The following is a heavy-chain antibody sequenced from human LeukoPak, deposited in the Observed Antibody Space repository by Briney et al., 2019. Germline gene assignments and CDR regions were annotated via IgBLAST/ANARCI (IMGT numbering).Heavy chain of an antibody. D-gene: IGHD3-16*02. V-gene: IGHV1-18*01. Sequence: GASVKVSCKASGYTFTSYGISWVRQAPGQGLEWMGWISAYNGNTNYAQKLQGRVTMTADTSTSTVYMELQSLRSDDTAVYYCARELPVWGSYRYFGYWGQGTVVTVSS. CDR2: ISAYNGNT. CDR1: GYTFTSYG. J-gene: IGHJ4*02. CDR3: ARELPVWGSYRYFGY.